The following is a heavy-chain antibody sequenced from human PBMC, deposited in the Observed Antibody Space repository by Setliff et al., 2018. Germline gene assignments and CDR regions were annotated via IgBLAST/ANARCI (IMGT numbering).Heavy chain of an antibody. V-gene: IGHV3-33*08. J-gene: IGHJ4*02. D-gene: IGHD2-15*01. CDR3: ARTCSGSGCYAGLES. CDR2: IWHDGGNK. CDR1: GFIFSSYR. Sequence: GGSLRLSCAASGFIFSSYRMHWVRQVPGKGLEWVAVIWHDGGNKYHADSVKGRFTISRDNSKNTLYLQMNSLRPEDTAVYYCARTCSGSGCYAGLESWGQGTPVTVSA.